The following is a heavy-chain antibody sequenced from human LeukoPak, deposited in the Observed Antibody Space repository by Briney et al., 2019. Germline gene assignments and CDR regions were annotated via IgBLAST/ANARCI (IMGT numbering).Heavy chain of an antibody. CDR2: ISSSSYI. D-gene: IGHD5-24*01. CDR3: AKYRLVWLPAPVFDY. J-gene: IGHJ4*02. Sequence: GGSLRLSCAASGFTFSRNGMTWVRQAPGKGLEWISCISSSSYIYYADSVKGRFTISRDNAKNSLSLHMNSLRAEDTAVYYCAKYRLVWLPAPVFDYWGQGTLVTVSS. V-gene: IGHV3-21*01. CDR1: GFTFSRNG.